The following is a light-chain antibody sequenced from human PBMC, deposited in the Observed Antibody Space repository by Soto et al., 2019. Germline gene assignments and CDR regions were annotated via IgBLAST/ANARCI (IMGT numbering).Light chain of an antibody. J-gene: IGKJ4*01. CDR1: QGISSY. CDR3: QQRSNWQGAT. Sequence: LTQSPATLSLSPGERATLSCTASQGISSYIAWYQQKPGHPPRLLIYGASTRATGIPARFSGSGSGTEFTLTISSLEPEDFAVYYCQQRSNWQGATFGGGTKVDI. V-gene: IGKV3-11*01. CDR2: GAS.